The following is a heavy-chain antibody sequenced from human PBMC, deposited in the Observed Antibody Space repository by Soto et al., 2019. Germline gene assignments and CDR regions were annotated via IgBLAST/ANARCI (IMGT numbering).Heavy chain of an antibody. Sequence: ASVKVSCKASGYTFTSYGISWVRQAPGQGLEWMGGIIPIFGTANYAQKFQGRVTMTRNTSISTAYMELSSLRSEDTAVYYCARGYCSGGSCYYYYYYYYMDVWGKGTTVTVSS. CDR3: ARGYCSGGSCYYYYYYYYMDV. V-gene: IGHV1-8*02. J-gene: IGHJ6*03. CDR2: IIPIFGTA. D-gene: IGHD2-15*01. CDR1: GYTFTSYG.